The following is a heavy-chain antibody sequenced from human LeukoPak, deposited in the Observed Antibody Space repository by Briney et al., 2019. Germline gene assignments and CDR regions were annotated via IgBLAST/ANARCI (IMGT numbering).Heavy chain of an antibody. D-gene: IGHD2-15*01. Sequence: PSETLSLTCAVYGGSFSGYYWSWIRQPPGKGLEWIGEMNHSGSTNYNPSLKSRVTISVDTSKNQFSLKLSSVTAADTAVYYCARGGYCSGGSCYSNEDFDYWGQGTLVTVSS. V-gene: IGHV4-34*01. CDR2: MNHSGST. J-gene: IGHJ4*02. CDR3: ARGGYCSGGSCYSNEDFDY. CDR1: GGSFSGYY.